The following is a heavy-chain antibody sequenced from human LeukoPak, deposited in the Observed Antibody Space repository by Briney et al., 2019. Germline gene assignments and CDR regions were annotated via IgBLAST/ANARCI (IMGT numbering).Heavy chain of an antibody. J-gene: IGHJ3*02. D-gene: IGHD3-9*01. CDR2: IRSKAYSGTI. CDR1: ASTLGDYA. V-gene: IGHV3-49*04. CDR3: TRARQLRHFDWIPGGGEHDGFDI. Sequence: GGSLRLSCTTSASTLGDYAINWVRQAPGKGLEWVGLIRSKAYSGTIEYAPPIKGRFTISRDESNSIVFLQMSDLKTEDTAVYFCTRARQLRHFDWIPGGGEHDGFDIWGQGSVVNVS.